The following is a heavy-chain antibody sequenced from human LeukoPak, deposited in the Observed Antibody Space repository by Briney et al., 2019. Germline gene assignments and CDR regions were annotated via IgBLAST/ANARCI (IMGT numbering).Heavy chain of an antibody. CDR3: ASTPWKGVVIVPNWFDP. CDR2: IYYSGST. J-gene: IGHJ5*02. CDR1: GGSISSYY. Sequence: SETLSLTCTVSGGSISSYYWSWIRQPPGKGLEWIGYIYYSGSTNYNPSLKSRVTISVHTSKHQLSLKLSSVTAADTAVYYCASTPWKGVVIVPNWFDPWGQGTLVTVSS. D-gene: IGHD3-3*01. V-gene: IGHV4-59*01.